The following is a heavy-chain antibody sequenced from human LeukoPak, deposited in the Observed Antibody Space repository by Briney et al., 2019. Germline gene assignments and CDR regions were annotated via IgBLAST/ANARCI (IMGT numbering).Heavy chain of an antibody. CDR3: AKGYCSGGSCYAVFDY. V-gene: IGHV3-23*01. J-gene: IGHJ4*02. Sequence: GGSLRLSCAASGFTFSSYAMSWVRQAPGKGLEWVSAISGSGGSTYYADSVKGWFTISRDNSKNTLYLQMNSLRAEDTAVYYCAKGYCSGGSCYAVFDYWGQGTLVTVSS. CDR2: ISGSGGST. D-gene: IGHD2-15*01. CDR1: GFTFSSYA.